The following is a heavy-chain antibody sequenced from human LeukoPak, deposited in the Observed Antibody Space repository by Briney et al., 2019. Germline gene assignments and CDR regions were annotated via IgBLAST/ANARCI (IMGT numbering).Heavy chain of an antibody. D-gene: IGHD6-19*01. V-gene: IGHV3-30*02. CDR1: GFTVSSNY. Sequence: GGSLRLSCAASGFTVSSNYMSWVRQAPGKGLERVAFIRYDGSNKYYADSVKGRFTISRDNSKNTLYLQMNSLRAEDTAVYYCAKDGAFDSSGWYLFDYWGQGTLVTVSS. CDR2: IRYDGSNK. J-gene: IGHJ4*02. CDR3: AKDGAFDSSGWYLFDY.